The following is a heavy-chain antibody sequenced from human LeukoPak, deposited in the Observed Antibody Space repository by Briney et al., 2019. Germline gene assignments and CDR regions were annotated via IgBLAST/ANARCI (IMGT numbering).Heavy chain of an antibody. D-gene: IGHD2-2*01. CDR1: GFTFSSYS. CDR2: ISSSSSTI. J-gene: IGHJ6*03. Sequence: GGSLRLSSTASGFTFSSYSVNWVRQAPGKGLEWVSYISSSSSTIYYADSVKGRFTISRDNAKNSLYLQMNSLRAEDTAVHYCARDPLGYCSSTSCYSPDYYMDVWGKGTTVTVSS. V-gene: IGHV3-48*01. CDR3: ARDPLGYCSSTSCYSPDYYMDV.